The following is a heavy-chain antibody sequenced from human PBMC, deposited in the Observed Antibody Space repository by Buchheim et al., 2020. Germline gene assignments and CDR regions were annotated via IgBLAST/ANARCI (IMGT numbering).Heavy chain of an antibody. V-gene: IGHV3-23*01. D-gene: IGHD3-22*01. Sequence: EVQLLESGGGMVQPGGSLRLSCAASGFTFSDYAMSWVRQAPGKGLEWVSAISGSGGSTYYADSVKGRFTISRDNSKNKLYLQMNSLRAEHTAIYYCTKGHYDTSGYAPSGYYGMDVWGQGTT. CDR2: ISGSGGST. CDR1: GFTFSDYA. J-gene: IGHJ6*02. CDR3: TKGHYDTSGYAPSGYYGMDV.